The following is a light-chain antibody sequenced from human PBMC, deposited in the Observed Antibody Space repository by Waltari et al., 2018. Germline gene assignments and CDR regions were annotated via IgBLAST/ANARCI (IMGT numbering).Light chain of an antibody. J-gene: IGKJ1*01. CDR3: QNHGRLPAK. Sequence: ELVLTQSPGTLSLSAGERATLSCRASQSVSKYLAWYQQRPGQAPRLLIYAASTRATGIPDRFSGSGFGTDFSLTISSLEHEDFAVYYCQNHGRLPAKFGQGTKVEIK. CDR2: AAS. V-gene: IGKV3-20*01. CDR1: QSVSKY.